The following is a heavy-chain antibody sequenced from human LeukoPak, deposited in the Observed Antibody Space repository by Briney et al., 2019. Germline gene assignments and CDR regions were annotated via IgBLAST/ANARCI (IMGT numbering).Heavy chain of an antibody. D-gene: IGHD3-10*01. J-gene: IGHJ4*02. Sequence: QSGGSLRLSCAASGFTFSSYSMNWVRQAPGKGLEWVSYISSSSSTIYYADSVKGRFTISRDNAKNSLYLQMNSLRAEDTAVYYCARDGGEYYGSGSYNYWGQGTLVTVSS. CDR1: GFTFSSYS. CDR2: ISSSSSTI. V-gene: IGHV3-48*04. CDR3: ARDGGEYYGSGSYNY.